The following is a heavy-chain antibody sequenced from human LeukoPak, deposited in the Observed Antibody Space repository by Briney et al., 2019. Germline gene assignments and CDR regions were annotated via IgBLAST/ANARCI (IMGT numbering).Heavy chain of an antibody. CDR1: VGSFSGYY. D-gene: IGHD3-10*01. V-gene: IGHV4-34*01. J-gene: IGHJ4*02. CDR3: ARGPGYGSGTFER. Sequence: SETLSLTCAVYVGSFSGYYRSWIRQPPGEGLEWGGEIKHSGSTNYNPSLKSRDTISVDTSKSQLSLKLSSVTAADTAVYYCARGPGYGSGTFERWGQGTLVTVSS. CDR2: IKHSGST.